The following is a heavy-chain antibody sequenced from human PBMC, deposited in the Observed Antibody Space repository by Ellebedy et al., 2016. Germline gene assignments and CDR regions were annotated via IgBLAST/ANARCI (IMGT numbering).Heavy chain of an antibody. CDR2: ISSSGSLK. J-gene: IGHJ4*02. Sequence: GGSLRLXXAVSGFTFSSYSFNWIRQAPGKGLEWVSHISSSGSLKFYADSLRDRFTISRDNAKNLLHLQMNILTAEDTAVYFCTREAGGSFVDSWGRGVLVTVSS. V-gene: IGHV3-48*04. CDR1: GFTFSSYS. CDR3: TREAGGSFVDS. D-gene: IGHD1-26*01.